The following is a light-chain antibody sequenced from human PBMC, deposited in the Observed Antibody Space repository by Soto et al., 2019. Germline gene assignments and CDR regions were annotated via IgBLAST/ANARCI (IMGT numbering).Light chain of an antibody. V-gene: IGLV1-40*01. CDR1: ASSIAARYD. CDR2: GNN. CDR3: QSYDNSLNEWV. Sequence: QSVLTQPPSVSGAPGQRVTISCTGTASSIAARYDVHWYRQIPGKAPKLLIYGNNNRPSGVPDRFSASKSGISASLAITGLQADDEADYYCQSYDNSLNEWVFGGGTKVTVL. J-gene: IGLJ3*02.